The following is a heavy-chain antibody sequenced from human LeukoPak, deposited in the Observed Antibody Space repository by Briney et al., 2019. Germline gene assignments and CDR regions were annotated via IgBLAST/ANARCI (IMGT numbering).Heavy chain of an antibody. CDR1: GFTVSSNY. J-gene: IGHJ4*02. CDR3: ARDAAAGLDY. V-gene: IGHV3-66*01. Sequence: GGSLRLSCAASGFTVSSNYMSRVRQAPGKGLEWVLVIYSGGSTYYADSVKGRFTISRDNSKNTLYLQMNSLRAEDTAVYYCARDAAAGLDYWGQGTLVTVSS. D-gene: IGHD6-13*01. CDR2: IYSGGST.